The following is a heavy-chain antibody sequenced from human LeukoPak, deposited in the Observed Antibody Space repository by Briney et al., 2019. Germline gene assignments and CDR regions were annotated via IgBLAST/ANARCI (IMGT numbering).Heavy chain of an antibody. CDR1: GFSVSSFG. Sequence: PGGSLRLSCAVSGFSVSSFGMSWVRQAPGKGLEWITAISVDGETTWYADSVKGRFIISRDSSKNTLYLRLSSLRAEDTAIYYCAQGYSSGWYPNWGQGSLVSVSS. J-gene: IGHJ4*02. CDR2: ISVDGETT. V-gene: IGHV3-23*01. CDR3: AQGYSSGWYPN. D-gene: IGHD6-19*01.